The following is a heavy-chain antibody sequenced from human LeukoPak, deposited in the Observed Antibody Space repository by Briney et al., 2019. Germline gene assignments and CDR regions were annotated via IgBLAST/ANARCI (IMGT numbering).Heavy chain of an antibody. CDR2: ISYSGST. CDR1: GGSISSGGSS. J-gene: IGHJ4*02. D-gene: IGHD3-10*01. CDR3: ARQVVGPYYYGSGSHTDY. Sequence: SETLSLTCAVSGGSISSGGSSWSWIRQPPGKGLEWIGYISYSGSTYYNPSLKSRVTISVDTSKNQFSLKLSSVTAADTAVYYCARQVVGPYYYGSGSHTDYWGQGTLVTVSS. V-gene: IGHV4-30-2*03.